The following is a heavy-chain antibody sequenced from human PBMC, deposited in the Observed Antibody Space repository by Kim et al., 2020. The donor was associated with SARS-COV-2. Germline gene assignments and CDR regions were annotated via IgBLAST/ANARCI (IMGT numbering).Heavy chain of an antibody. CDR2: ISGSGSTI. Sequence: GGSLRLSCAASGFTFSTYSMNWVRQAPGKGLEWVSYISGSGSTIYYADSVKGRFTISRDNAKNSLYLQMNRLRDEDTAVYYCATSDSSGCYYVSNFDYLG. J-gene: IGHJ4*01. CDR3: ATSDSSGCYYVSNFDY. D-gene: IGHD3-22*01. CDR1: GFTFSTYS. V-gene: IGHV3-48*02.